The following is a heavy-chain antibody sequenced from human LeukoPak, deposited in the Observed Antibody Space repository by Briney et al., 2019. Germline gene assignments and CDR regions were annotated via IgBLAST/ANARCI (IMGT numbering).Heavy chain of an antibody. CDR3: AKGTRGSYYYYGMDV. CDR2: ISYDVSNK. Sequence: PGGSLRLSCAASGFTFSTYGMHWVRQAPGKGLEWVAVISYDVSNKYYADSVKGRFTISRDNSKNTLYLQMNSLRAEDTAVYYCAKGTRGSYYYYGMDVWGQGTTVTVSS. D-gene: IGHD2-2*01. V-gene: IGHV3-30*18. J-gene: IGHJ6*02. CDR1: GFTFSTYG.